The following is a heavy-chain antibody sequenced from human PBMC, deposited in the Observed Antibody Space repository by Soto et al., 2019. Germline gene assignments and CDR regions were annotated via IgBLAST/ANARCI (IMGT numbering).Heavy chain of an antibody. CDR3: ARVSRGSSWLYYFDY. D-gene: IGHD6-13*01. V-gene: IGHV1-46*01. J-gene: IGHJ4*02. Sequence: GASVKVSCKASGYTFTSYYMHWVRQAPGQGLEWMGIINPSGGSTSYAQKFQGRVTMTRDTSTSTVYMELSSLRSEDTAVYYCARVSRGSSWLYYFDYWGQGTLVTVPQ. CDR1: GYTFTSYY. CDR2: INPSGGST.